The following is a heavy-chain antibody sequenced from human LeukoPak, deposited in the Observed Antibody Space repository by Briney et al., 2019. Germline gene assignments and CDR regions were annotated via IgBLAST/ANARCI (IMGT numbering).Heavy chain of an antibody. D-gene: IGHD6-6*01. CDR3: ARDPYSSTWSYGMDV. Sequence: GGSLRLSCAASGFTFSSYWMSWVRQAPGKGQEWVANIKQDGSEEVYVDSVKGRFTISRDNAKNSLFLQMNTLRAEDTAVYYCARDPYSSTWSYGMDVWGQGTTVTVSS. V-gene: IGHV3-7*05. J-gene: IGHJ6*02. CDR2: IKQDGSEE. CDR1: GFTFSSYW.